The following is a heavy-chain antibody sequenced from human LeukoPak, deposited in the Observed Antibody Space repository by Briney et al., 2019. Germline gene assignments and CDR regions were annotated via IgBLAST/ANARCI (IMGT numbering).Heavy chain of an antibody. CDR1: GYSISSGYY. CDR3: ARGRKYTSGYRVTELVSGFSDY. D-gene: IGHD5-18*01. J-gene: IGHJ4*02. CDR2: IFYSGNT. V-gene: IGHV4-38-2*02. Sequence: SETLSLTCTVSGYSISSGYYWGWIRQPPGKGLEWIGYIFYSGNTNYNPSLKRRISMSVDTSKNQFSLKLSSVTAADTAVYYCARGRKYTSGYRVTELVSGFSDYWGQGNLVTVSS.